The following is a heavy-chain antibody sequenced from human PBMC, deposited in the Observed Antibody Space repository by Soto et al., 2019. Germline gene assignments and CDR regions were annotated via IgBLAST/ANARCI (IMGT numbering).Heavy chain of an antibody. CDR2: IYPSGAT. Sequence: TLSLTCAISGASISTRGYAWTWIRQSPGKGLEWIGYIYPSGATNYKPSLKSRVTISLEPSRNRFSLTVNSATAADTAVYYCGRAVSSSVVYIDFWGQGTTVTVSS. J-gene: IGHJ6*03. D-gene: IGHD4-17*01. V-gene: IGHV4-30-2*06. CDR1: GASISTRGYA. CDR3: GRAVSSSVVYIDF.